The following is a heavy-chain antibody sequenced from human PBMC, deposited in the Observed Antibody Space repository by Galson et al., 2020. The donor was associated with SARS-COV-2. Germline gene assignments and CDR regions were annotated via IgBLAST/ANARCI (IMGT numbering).Heavy chain of an antibody. CDR3: AGEWGI. V-gene: IGHV3-7*04. CDR2: IKQDGSEK. CDR1: GFTFSRYW. D-gene: IGHD3-16*01. J-gene: IGHJ3*02. Sequence: QLGESLKISCAASGFTFSRYWMSWVRQAPGKGLEWVANIKQDGSEKNYVDSVKGRFAISRDNAKNSLFLQMNGLRAEDTAVYYWAGEWGIWGQGAMVTVSS.